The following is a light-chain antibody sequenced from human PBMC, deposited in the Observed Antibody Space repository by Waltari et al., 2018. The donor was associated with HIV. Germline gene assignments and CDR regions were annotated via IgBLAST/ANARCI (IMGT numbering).Light chain of an antibody. CDR3: EQIYTIPLFS. V-gene: IGKV1-39*01. CDR2: SAT. Sequence: DIQLTQSPSPLSASVGDRVTITCRASQTIGDYVNWYQQKPGKPPKVLIYSATSLQAGVPSMFSGSGSGTDFALTISSLQPEDLAIYYCEQIYTIPLFSFGPGTKVEIK. CDR1: QTIGDY. J-gene: IGKJ3*01.